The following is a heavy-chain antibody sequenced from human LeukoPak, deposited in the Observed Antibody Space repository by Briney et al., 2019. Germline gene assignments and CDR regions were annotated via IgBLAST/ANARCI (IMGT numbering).Heavy chain of an antibody. CDR2: INPNSGGT. D-gene: IGHD1-26*01. Sequence: ASVKVSCKASGYTFTGYYMHWVRQAPGQGLEWMGRINPNSGGTNYAQKFQGRVTMTRDTSISTAYMELSRLRSDDTAVHYCARVKVEWELLIAFDIWGQGTMVTVSS. J-gene: IGHJ3*02. CDR1: GYTFTGYY. V-gene: IGHV1-2*06. CDR3: ARVKVEWELLIAFDI.